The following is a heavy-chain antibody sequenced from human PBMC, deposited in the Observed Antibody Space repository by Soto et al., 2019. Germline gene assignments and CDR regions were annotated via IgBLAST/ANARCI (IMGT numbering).Heavy chain of an antibody. CDR1: GYIFTSYY. CDR3: AASSGSYRDY. CDR2: INPFDGSR. Sequence: ASVKVSCKASGYIFTSYYIHWVRQAPGQGLEWMGWINPFDGSRMFAQSFQGRVTMTRDTSTSTVYMEVSSLRSEDTAVYYCAASSGSYRDYWGQG. V-gene: IGHV1-46*01. D-gene: IGHD1-26*01. J-gene: IGHJ4*02.